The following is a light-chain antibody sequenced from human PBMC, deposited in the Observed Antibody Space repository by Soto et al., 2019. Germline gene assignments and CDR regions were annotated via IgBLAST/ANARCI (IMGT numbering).Light chain of an antibody. CDR3: EQYDNLRMLT. CDR1: QDISNY. Sequence: DIQMTQSPSSLSASVGDRVTITCQASQDISNYLNWYQQKPGKAPKLLIYDASNLETGAPSRFSGSGSGTDFTFTISTLQPEDIPTYDGEQYDNLRMLTCGGGPEVEIK. CDR2: DAS. V-gene: IGKV1-33*01. J-gene: IGKJ4*01.